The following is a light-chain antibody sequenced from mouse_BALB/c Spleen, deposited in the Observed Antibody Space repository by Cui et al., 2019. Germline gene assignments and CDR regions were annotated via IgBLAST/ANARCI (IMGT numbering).Light chain of an antibody. CDR1: SSVSY. CDR3: HQWSSYPWT. V-gene: IGKV4-80*01. Sequence: QIVLTQSPAIMSASLGEEITLTCSDSSSVSYMHWYQQKSGTSPKLLIYSTSNLASGVPSRFSGSGSGTFYSLTTSSVEAEDAADYYCHQWSSYPWTFGGGTKLEIK. CDR2: STS. J-gene: IGKJ1*01.